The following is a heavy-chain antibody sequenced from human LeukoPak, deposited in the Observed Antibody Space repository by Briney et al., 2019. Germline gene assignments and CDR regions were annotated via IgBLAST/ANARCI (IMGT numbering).Heavy chain of an antibody. D-gene: IGHD3-22*01. Sequence: GGSLRLSCAASGFSFSSYWMAWVRQAPGKGLGWVANIKRDGSQEHYVVSVKGRFTISRDNTKSSLYLQMNSLRAEDTAVYYCARDSSPQSGVYYFDAFDMWGQGTMVTVSS. CDR1: GFSFSSYW. J-gene: IGHJ3*02. CDR3: ARDSSPQSGVYYFDAFDM. V-gene: IGHV3-7*01. CDR2: IKRDGSQE.